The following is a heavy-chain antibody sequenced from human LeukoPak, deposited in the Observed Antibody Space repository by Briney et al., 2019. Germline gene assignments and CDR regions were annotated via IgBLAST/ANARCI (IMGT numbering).Heavy chain of an antibody. J-gene: IGHJ1*01. CDR2: IKSDGKT. CDR1: GFTFSRYW. Sequence: GGSLRLPCEASGFTFSRYWMHWVRQAPGKGLVWVSRIKSDGKTNYADSVKGRFTISRDNAKNTVSLQMDSLRAEDTGVYYCARAPSEVGGYYPESFRHSGQG. CDR3: ARAPSEVGGYYPESFRH. D-gene: IGHD3-22*01. V-gene: IGHV3-74*01.